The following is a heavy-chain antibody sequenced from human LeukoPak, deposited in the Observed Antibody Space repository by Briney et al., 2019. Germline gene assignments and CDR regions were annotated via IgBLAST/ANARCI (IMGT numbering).Heavy chain of an antibody. CDR3: ARATMVRGVIIRANAFDI. Sequence: GGSLRLSCAASGFTFSSYWMRWVRQAPGKGLVWVSRINSDGSSTSYADSVKGRFTISRDNAKNTLYLQMNSLRAEDTAVYYCARATMVRGVIIRANAFDIWGQGTMVTVSS. J-gene: IGHJ3*02. D-gene: IGHD3-10*01. CDR1: GFTFSSYW. V-gene: IGHV3-74*01. CDR2: INSDGSST.